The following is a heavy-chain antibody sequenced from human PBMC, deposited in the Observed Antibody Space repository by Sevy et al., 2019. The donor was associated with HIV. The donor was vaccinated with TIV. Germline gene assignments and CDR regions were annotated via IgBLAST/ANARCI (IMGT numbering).Heavy chain of an antibody. Sequence: ASVKVSCKASGGTFSSHAISWVRQAPGQGLEWMGGIIPIFGTANYAQKFQGRVTITADESTSTAYMELSSLRSEDTAVYYCARDGGRVEMATITNYYYGMDVWGQGTTVTVSS. CDR2: IIPIFGTA. CDR3: ARDGGRVEMATITNYYYGMDV. D-gene: IGHD5-12*01. V-gene: IGHV1-69*13. J-gene: IGHJ6*02. CDR1: GGTFSSHA.